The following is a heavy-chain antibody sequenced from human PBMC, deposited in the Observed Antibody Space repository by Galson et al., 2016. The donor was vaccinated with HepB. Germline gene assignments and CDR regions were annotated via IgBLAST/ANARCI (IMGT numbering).Heavy chain of an antibody. Sequence: SETLSLTRAVYGGSFSGAYWNWIRQSADKGLEWIGDITHSGSTNYNPSLESRVTISVDTSKNQFSLKLISVTAADTAVYYCARMRAFDIWSQGTMVTVSS. CDR1: GGSFSGAY. J-gene: IGHJ3*02. V-gene: IGHV4-34*01. CDR2: ITHSGST. CDR3: ARMRAFDI.